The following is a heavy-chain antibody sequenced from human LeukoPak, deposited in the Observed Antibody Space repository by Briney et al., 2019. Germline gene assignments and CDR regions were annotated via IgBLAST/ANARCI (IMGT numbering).Heavy chain of an antibody. CDR1: GFTFSSYG. D-gene: IGHD1-26*01. J-gene: IGHJ6*03. CDR3: AEGSGWEMSYYYYYMDV. Sequence: PGGSLRLSCAASGFTFSSYGMHWVRQAPGKGLEWVAFIRYDGSNKYYVGSVKGRFTISRDNSKNTLYLQMNSLRAEDTAVYYCAEGSGWEMSYYYYYMDVWGKGTTVTISS. CDR2: IRYDGSNK. V-gene: IGHV3-30*02.